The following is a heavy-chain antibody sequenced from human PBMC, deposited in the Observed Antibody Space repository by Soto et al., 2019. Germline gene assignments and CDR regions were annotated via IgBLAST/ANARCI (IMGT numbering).Heavy chain of an antibody. CDR1: GFTFSSYG. V-gene: IGHV3-30*18. CDR3: AKDTVKPYYDFWSGLDY. CDR2: ISYDGSNK. Sequence: GSLRLSCAASGFTFSSYGMHWVRQAPGKGLEWVAVISYDGSNKYYADSVKGRFTISRDNSKNTLYLQMNSLRAEDTAVYYCAKDTVKPYYDFWSGLDYWGQGTLVTVSS. J-gene: IGHJ4*02. D-gene: IGHD3-3*01.